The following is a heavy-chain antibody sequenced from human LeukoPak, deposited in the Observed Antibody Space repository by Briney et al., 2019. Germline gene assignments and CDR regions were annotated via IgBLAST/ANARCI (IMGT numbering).Heavy chain of an antibody. CDR3: ARDEPVGRYYGSGHDAFDI. V-gene: IGHV4-4*07. CDR1: GYSISSGYF. Sequence: NPSETLSLTCIVSGYSISSGYFWGWVRQPAGKGLEWIGRIYTSGSTNYNPSLKSRVTMSVDTSKNQFSLKLSSVTAADTAVYYCARDEPVGRYYGSGHDAFDIWGQGTMVTVSS. CDR2: IYTSGST. D-gene: IGHD3-10*01. J-gene: IGHJ3*02.